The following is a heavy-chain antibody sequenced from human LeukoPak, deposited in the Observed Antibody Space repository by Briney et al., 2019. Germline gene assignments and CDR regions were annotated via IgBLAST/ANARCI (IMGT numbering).Heavy chain of an antibody. J-gene: IGHJ3*02. CDR3: ARLRAAAGAFDI. Sequence: PSETLSLTCTVPGGSISSYYWGWIRQPPGKGLEWIGYIYYSGSTNYNPSLKSRVTISVDTSKNQFSLKLSSVTAADTAVYYCARLRAAAGAFDIWGQGTMVTVSS. CDR2: IYYSGST. D-gene: IGHD2-15*01. V-gene: IGHV4-59*08. CDR1: GGSISSYY.